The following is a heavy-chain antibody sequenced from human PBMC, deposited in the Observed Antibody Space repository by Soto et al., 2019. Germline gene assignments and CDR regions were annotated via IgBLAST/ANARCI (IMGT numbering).Heavy chain of an antibody. D-gene: IGHD3-10*01. CDR3: ARVGSPYGSGSYLY. CDR1: GGSISSYY. J-gene: IGHJ4*02. Sequence: SETLSLTCTVSGGSISSYYWSWIRQPPGKGLKWIGYIYYSGSTNYNPSLKSRVTISVDTSKNQFSLKLSSVTAAVTAVYYCARVGSPYGSGSYLYWGQGTLVTVSS. CDR2: IYYSGST. V-gene: IGHV4-59*01.